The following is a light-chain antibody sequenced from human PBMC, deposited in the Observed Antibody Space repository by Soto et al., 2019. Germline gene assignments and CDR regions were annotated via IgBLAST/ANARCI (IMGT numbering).Light chain of an antibody. Sequence: DIQMTQSPSSVSASVGDRVIITCRASQDLSRWLAWYQRKAGKAPQLLIYATSTLQSGVPSRFSGSGSGTEFTLTISSLQPEDFATYYCQQANSFPHTLGGGTKVDI. CDR2: ATS. CDR3: QQANSFPHT. J-gene: IGKJ4*01. CDR1: QDLSRW. V-gene: IGKV1-12*01.